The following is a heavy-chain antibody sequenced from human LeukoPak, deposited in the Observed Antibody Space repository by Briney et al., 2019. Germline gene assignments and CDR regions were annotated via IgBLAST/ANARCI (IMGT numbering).Heavy chain of an antibody. J-gene: IGHJ4*02. CDR1: GGSFSGYY. V-gene: IGHV4-34*01. CDR3: ARGGAKNIVVVPAALGPDFDY. CDR2: INHSGST. Sequence: KPSETLSLTCAVYGGSFSGYYWSRIRQPPGKGLEWIGEINHSGSTNYNPSLKSRVTISVDTSKNQFSLKLSSVTAADTAVYYCARGGAKNIVVVPAALGPDFDYWGQGTLVTVSS. D-gene: IGHD2-2*01.